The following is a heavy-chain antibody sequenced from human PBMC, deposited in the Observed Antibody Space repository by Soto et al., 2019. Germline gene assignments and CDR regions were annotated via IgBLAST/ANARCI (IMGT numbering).Heavy chain of an antibody. V-gene: IGHV3-33*01. CDR2: IWYDGSNK. CDR3: AGSPPGVAGRYYFDY. J-gene: IGHJ4*02. CDR1: GFAFSNYG. Sequence: QVQLVESGGGVVQPGRSLRLSCVTSGFAFSNYGMHWVRQAPGKGLEWVALIWYDGSNKYYADSVKGRFTISRDNYKNTLYLQVDSLRAEDTAVYYCAGSPPGVAGRYYFDYLGQGTLVTVSS.